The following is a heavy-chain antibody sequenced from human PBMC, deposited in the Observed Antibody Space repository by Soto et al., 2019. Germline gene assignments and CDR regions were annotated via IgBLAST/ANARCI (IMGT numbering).Heavy chain of an antibody. V-gene: IGHV4-59*01. J-gene: IGHJ4*02. CDR2: INYSGST. CDR1: SGSISSYN. Sequence: SETLSLTCTVSSGSISSYNWNWVRQPPGKGLEWIGFINYSGSTHYNPSLKSRVTISLDTSKNQFSLKLNSVTAADTAVYYCAREHYYALDYWGPGTLLTVSS. D-gene: IGHD3-10*01. CDR3: AREHYYALDY.